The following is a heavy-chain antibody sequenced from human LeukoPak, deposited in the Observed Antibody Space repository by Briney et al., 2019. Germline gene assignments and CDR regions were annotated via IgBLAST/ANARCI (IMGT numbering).Heavy chain of an antibody. CDR1: GFTFSNYW. Sequence: GGSLRLSCEGSGFTFSNYWMSWVRQAPGKGLEWVANIQQHGSETYYGDSVKGRFTISRDNAKNSLYLQMNSLKTEDTAVYYCTGTAAHDYWGQGTLVTVSS. CDR3: TGTAAHDY. CDR2: IQQHGSET. D-gene: IGHD2-2*01. J-gene: IGHJ4*02. V-gene: IGHV3-7*03.